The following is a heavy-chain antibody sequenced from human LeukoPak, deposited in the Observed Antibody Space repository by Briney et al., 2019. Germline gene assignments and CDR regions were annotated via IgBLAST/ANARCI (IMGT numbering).Heavy chain of an antibody. V-gene: IGHV1-2*07. J-gene: IGHJ5*02. CDR1: GYTFIGHY. Sequence: ASVKVSCKTSGYTFIGHYIHWVRQAPGQGLEWMGWINPKNGGANYAPRFQGRVTMTRDRSISTVYMEVTRLTSDDTAVYDCARASFWESPINWFDPWGQGTLVTVSS. D-gene: IGHD3-3*01. CDR2: INPKNGGA. CDR3: ARASFWESPINWFDP.